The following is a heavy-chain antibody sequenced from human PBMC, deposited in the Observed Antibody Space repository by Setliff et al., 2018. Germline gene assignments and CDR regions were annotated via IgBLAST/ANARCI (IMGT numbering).Heavy chain of an antibody. CDR3: ARGSTMIQGVRLYYHGLDV. J-gene: IGHJ6*02. V-gene: IGHV4-61*02. CDR1: GGSISSATSY. CDR2: IYAIRST. D-gene: IGHD3-10*01. Sequence: PSETLSLTCIVSGGSISSATSYWNWIRQPAGKELEWIGRIYAIRSTNYNPSLKSRVTISLDTSNNQFSLKLSSVTAADTAVYYCARGSTMIQGVRLYYHGLDVWGQGTTVTAP.